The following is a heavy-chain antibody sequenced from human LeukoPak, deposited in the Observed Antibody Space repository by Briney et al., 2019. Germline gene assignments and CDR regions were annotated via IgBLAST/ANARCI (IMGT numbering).Heavy chain of an antibody. CDR2: ISSSGSTI. J-gene: IGHJ5*02. CDR3: AREGAVAARGFDP. Sequence: GGSLRLSCAASGFTFSSYEMNWVRQAPGKGLEWVSYISSSGSTIYYADSVKGRFTISRDNAKNSLYLQMNSLRAEDTAVYYCAREGAVAARGFDPWGQGTLVTVSS. CDR1: GFTFSSYE. V-gene: IGHV3-48*03. D-gene: IGHD4-23*01.